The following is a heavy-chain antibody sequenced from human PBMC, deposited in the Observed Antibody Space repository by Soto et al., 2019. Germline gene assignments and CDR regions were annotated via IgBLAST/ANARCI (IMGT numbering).Heavy chain of an antibody. Sequence: GGSLRLSCAASGFTFSSYSMNWVRQAPGKGLEWVSYISSSSSTIYYADSVKGRFTISRDNAKNSLYLQMNSLRAEDTAVYYCASSHCSSTSCYVRRYYYYMDVWGKGTTVTVSS. J-gene: IGHJ6*03. CDR2: ISSSSSTI. CDR1: GFTFSSYS. V-gene: IGHV3-48*01. D-gene: IGHD2-2*01. CDR3: ASSHCSSTSCYVRRYYYYMDV.